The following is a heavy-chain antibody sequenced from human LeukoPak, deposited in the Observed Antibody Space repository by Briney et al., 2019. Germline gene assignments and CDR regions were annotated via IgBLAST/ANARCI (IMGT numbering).Heavy chain of an antibody. V-gene: IGHV4-4*07. CDR2: IYSSENT. CDR1: GGSISPYF. CDR3: ARGGYYNTRNAFDI. Sequence: PSETLSLTCTVSGGSISPYFWSWIRQSAGKGLEWIGGIYSSENTNYNPSLKSRVTMSVDTSENQFSLKLTSVTAADTAVYYCARGGYYNTRNAFDIWGQGTMVTVSS. J-gene: IGHJ3*02. D-gene: IGHD3-22*01.